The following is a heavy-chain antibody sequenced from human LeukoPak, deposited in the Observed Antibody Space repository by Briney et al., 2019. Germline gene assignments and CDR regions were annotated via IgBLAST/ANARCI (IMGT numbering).Heavy chain of an antibody. J-gene: IGHJ4*02. CDR3: ARLAREADKGWCSSGWYYFDY. Sequence: ASVKVSCKASGYTFTSYAMHWVRQAPGQRLEWMGWINAGNGNTKYSQEFQGRVTITRDTSASTAYMELSSLRSEDMAVYYCARLAREADKGWCSSGWYYFDYWGQGTLVTVSS. CDR2: INAGNGNT. CDR1: GYTFTSYA. V-gene: IGHV1-3*03. D-gene: IGHD6-19*01.